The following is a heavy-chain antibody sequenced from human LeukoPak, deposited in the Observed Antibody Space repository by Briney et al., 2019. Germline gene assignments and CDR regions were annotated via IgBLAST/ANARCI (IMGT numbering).Heavy chain of an antibody. CDR2: INDDGGST. D-gene: IGHD3-10*01. Sequence: PGGSLRLSRAASGFTFSSYWMHWVRQAPGKGLVWVSRINDDGGSTSYADSVRGRFTISRDNAKNTLYLQMNSPRAEDTAVYYCARTGPTYWYFDLWGRGTLVTVSS. J-gene: IGHJ2*01. CDR3: ARTGPTYWYFDL. CDR1: GFTFSSYW. V-gene: IGHV3-74*01.